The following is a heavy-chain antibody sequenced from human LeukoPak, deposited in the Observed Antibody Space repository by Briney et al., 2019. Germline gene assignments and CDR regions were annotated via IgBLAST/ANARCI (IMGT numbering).Heavy chain of an antibody. CDR1: GFTFSSYA. J-gene: IGHJ4*02. CDR2: ISYDGSNK. D-gene: IGHD5-18*01. V-gene: IGHV3-30*04. Sequence: GRSLRLSCAASGFTFSSYATHWVRQAPGKGLEWVAVISYDGSNKYYADSVKGRFTISRDNSKNTLYLQMNSLRAEDTAVYYCAREMGYSYGPHYFDYWGQGTLVTVSS. CDR3: AREMGYSYGPHYFDY.